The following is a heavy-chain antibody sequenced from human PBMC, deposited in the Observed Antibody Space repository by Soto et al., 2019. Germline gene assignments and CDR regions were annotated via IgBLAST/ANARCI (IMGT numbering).Heavy chain of an antibody. D-gene: IGHD2-2*01. Sequence: QMQLVQSGAEVKKPGSSVKVSCEASGGTYPISWVRQAPGQGLEWMGSIIPMFGTTNYEQTFQGRVALTADKSTKTAYLELSSLRSEDTAVYFCARKGAAASWPHGFDMWGQGTMVTVSS. V-gene: IGHV1-69*06. CDR2: IIPMFGTT. CDR3: ARKGAAASWPHGFDM. J-gene: IGHJ3*02. CDR1: GGTYP.